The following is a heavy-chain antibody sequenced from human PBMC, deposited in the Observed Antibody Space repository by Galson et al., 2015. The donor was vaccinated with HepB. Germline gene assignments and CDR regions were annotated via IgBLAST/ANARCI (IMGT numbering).Heavy chain of an antibody. CDR1: GYTFTSYG. V-gene: IGHV1-3*01. CDR3: AQDGHYYGSGSYYNETTYYYYYGMDV. CDR2: INAGNGNT. Sequence: SVKVSCKASGYTFTSYGISWVRQAPGQRLEWMGWINAGNGNTKYSQKFQGRVTITRDTSASTAYMELSSLRSEDTAVYYCAQDGHYYGSGSYYNETTYYYYYGMDVWGQGTTVTVSS. D-gene: IGHD3-10*01. J-gene: IGHJ6*02.